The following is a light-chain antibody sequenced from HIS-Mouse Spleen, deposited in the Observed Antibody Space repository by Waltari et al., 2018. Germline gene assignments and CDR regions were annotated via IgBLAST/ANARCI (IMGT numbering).Light chain of an antibody. J-gene: IGKJ2*01. CDR3: QQYNNWPPYT. CDR1: QSVSSN. V-gene: IGKV3-15*01. CDR2: GAS. Sequence: EIVMTQSPATLSVSPGERATLSCRASQSVSSNLAWYQKKPGQAPRPLIYGASTRATGIPARFSGSGSGTEFTLTVSSLQSEDFAVYYCQQYNNWPPYTFGQGTKLEIK.